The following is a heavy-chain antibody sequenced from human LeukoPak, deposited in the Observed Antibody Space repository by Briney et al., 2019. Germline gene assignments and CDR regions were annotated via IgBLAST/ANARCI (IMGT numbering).Heavy chain of an antibody. CDR1: GGSISSYY. D-gene: IGHD1-1*01. J-gene: IGHJ3*02. CDR2: IYYSGST. CDR3: ARWPNWNPGDGAFDI. Sequence: SETLSLTCTVSGGSISSYYWSWIRQPPGKGLEWIGSIYYSGSTYYNPSLKSRVTISVDTSKNQFSLKLSSVTAADTAVYYCARWPNWNPGDGAFDIWGQGTMVTVSS. V-gene: IGHV4-39*01.